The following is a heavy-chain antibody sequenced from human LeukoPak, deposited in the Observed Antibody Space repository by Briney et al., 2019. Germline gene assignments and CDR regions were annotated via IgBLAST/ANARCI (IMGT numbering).Heavy chain of an antibody. J-gene: IGHJ3*02. CDR3: ANAFPEVVAATPKNDAFDI. V-gene: IGHV3-23*01. CDR1: GFTFSNYA. CDR2: ISGSGGST. Sequence: GGSLRLSCAASGFTFSNYAMSWVRQAPGKGLEWVSAISGSGGSTYYADSVKGRFTISRDNSKNTLYLQMNSLRAEDTAVYYCANAFPEVVAATPKNDAFDIWGQGTMVTVSS. D-gene: IGHD2-15*01.